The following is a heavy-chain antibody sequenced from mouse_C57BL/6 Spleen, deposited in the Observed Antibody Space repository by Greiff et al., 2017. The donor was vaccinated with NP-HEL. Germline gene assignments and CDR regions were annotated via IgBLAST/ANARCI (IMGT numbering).Heavy chain of an antibody. CDR3: ASGGFYGSSYEGFAY. V-gene: IGHV5-17*01. CDR2: ISSGSSTI. J-gene: IGHJ3*01. D-gene: IGHD1-1*01. CDR1: GFTFSDYG. Sequence: EVQRVESGGGLVKPGGSLKLSCAASGFTFSDYGMHWVRQAPEKGLEWVAYISSGSSTIYYADTVKGRFTISRYNAKNTLFLQMTSLRSEDTAMYYCASGGFYGSSYEGFAYWGQGTLVTVSA.